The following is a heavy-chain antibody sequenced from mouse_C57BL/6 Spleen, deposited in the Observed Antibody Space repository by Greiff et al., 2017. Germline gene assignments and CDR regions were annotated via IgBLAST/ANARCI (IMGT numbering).Heavy chain of an antibody. CDR1: GFTFSNYW. CDR2: IRLKSDNYAT. Sequence: EVKVEESGGGLVQPGGSMKLSCVASGFTFSNYWMNWVRQSPEKGLEWVAQIRLKSDNYATHYAESVKGRFTISRDDSKSSVYLQMNNIRAEDTGMYYCTVITTVASDYWGQGTTLTGSS. CDR3: TVITTVASDY. J-gene: IGHJ2*01. D-gene: IGHD1-1*01. V-gene: IGHV6-3*01.